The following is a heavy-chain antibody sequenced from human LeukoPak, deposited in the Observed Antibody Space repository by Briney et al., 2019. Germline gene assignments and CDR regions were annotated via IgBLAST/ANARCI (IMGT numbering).Heavy chain of an antibody. D-gene: IGHD3/OR15-3a*01. J-gene: IGHJ4*02. Sequence: GGSLTLSCAVSGFTFRIYWMHWVRQAPGKGLVWVSCISSDGSSTNYADSVKGRFSISRDNAKNTLYLHMNRLRVEDTAQYYCARPMISVMSLGADFWGQGSLVTVSS. CDR1: GFTFRIYW. CDR2: ISSDGSST. V-gene: IGHV3-74*01. CDR3: ARPMISVMSLGADF.